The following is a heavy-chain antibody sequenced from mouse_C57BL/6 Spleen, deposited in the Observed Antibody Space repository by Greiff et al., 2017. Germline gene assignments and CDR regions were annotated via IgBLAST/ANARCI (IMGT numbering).Heavy chain of an antibody. CDR2: ILPGSGST. J-gene: IGHJ3*01. Sequence: VQLQQPGAELMKPGASVQLSCKATGYTFTGYWIEWVKQRPGHGLEWIGEILPGSGSTHYNEKFKGKATLTADTSSNTAYMQLSSLTTEDSTIYYCARGVYYGSSTWFAYWGQGTLVTDSA. V-gene: IGHV1-9*01. CDR1: GYTFTGYW. D-gene: IGHD1-1*01. CDR3: ARGVYYGSSTWFAY.